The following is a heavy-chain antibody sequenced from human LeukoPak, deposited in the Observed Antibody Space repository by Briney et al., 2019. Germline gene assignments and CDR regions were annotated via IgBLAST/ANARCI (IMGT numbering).Heavy chain of an antibody. CDR1: GFTFSHSG. CDR3: AKDWGTTGTSGWLFDH. V-gene: IGHV3-33*06. CDR2: IWYDGSDK. D-gene: IGHD1-1*01. J-gene: IGHJ4*02. Sequence: PGGSLRLSCGASGFTFSHSGMHWLRQAPGKGLEWVAIIWYDGSDKYYSDSVKGRFTISRDNSKNTLYLQMNTLRAEDTAVYYCAKDWGTTGTSGWLFDHWGQETRVTVSS.